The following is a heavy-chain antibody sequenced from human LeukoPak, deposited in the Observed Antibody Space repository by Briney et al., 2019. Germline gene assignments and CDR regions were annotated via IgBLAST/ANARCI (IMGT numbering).Heavy chain of an antibody. CDR3: AKVGGYVYYYYYGMDV. D-gene: IGHD5-12*01. CDR2: ISYDGSNK. CDR1: GFTFSSYG. V-gene: IGHV3-30*18. Sequence: GRSLRLSCAASGFTFSSYGMHWVRQAPGKGLEWVAVISYDGSNKYYADSVKGRFTISRDNSKNTLYLQMNSLRAEDTAVYYCAKVGGYVYYYYYGMDVWGQGTTVTASS. J-gene: IGHJ6*02.